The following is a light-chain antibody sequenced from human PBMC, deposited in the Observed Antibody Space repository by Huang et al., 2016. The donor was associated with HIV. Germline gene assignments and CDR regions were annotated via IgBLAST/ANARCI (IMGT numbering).Light chain of an antibody. J-gene: IGKJ1*01. CDR3: QQYYTSPT. CDR2: STQ. Sequence: DIQMTQSPSSLSAFVGDTVTITCRASQGISNSLALYQQKPGKAPKLLLDSTQRLESGVPSRFRGGGSGTDYTLTINSLQPDDFATYYCQQYYTSPTFGQGSKVEIK. CDR1: QGISNS. V-gene: IGKV1-NL1*01.